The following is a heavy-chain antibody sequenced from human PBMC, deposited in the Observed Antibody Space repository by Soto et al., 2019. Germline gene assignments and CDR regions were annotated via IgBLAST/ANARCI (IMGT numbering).Heavy chain of an antibody. CDR3: ARDLFMVTTAGDAFDI. V-gene: IGHV3-33*01. CDR2: IWYDGSNK. D-gene: IGHD2-21*02. Sequence: QVQLVESGGGVVQPGRSLRLSCAASGFTFSSYGMHWVRQAPGKGLEWVAVIWYDGSNKYYADSVKGRFTISRDNSQNTLYLQMNSLRAEDTAVYSCARDLFMVTTAGDAFDIWGQGTMVTVSS. CDR1: GFTFSSYG. J-gene: IGHJ3*02.